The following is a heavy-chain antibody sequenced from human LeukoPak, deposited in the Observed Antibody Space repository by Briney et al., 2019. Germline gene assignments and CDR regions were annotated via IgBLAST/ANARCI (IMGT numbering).Heavy chain of an antibody. V-gene: IGHV3-23*01. D-gene: IGHD2-2*01. Sequence: SGGSLRLSCAASGFTFSSYAMSWVRQAPGKGLEWVSAISGSGGSTYYADSVKGRFTISRDNSKNTLYLQMNSLRAEDTAVYYCAKDPVREWVVVPAAIGLDPWGQGTLVTVSS. J-gene: IGHJ5*02. CDR3: AKDPVREWVVVPAAIGLDP. CDR1: GFTFSSYA. CDR2: ISGSGGST.